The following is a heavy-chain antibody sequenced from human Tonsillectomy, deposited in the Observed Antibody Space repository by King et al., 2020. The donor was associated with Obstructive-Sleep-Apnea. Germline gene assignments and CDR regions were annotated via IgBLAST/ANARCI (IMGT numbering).Heavy chain of an antibody. CDR1: GFTYDDYA. CDR3: AKDKSRGWYGPADY. V-gene: IGHV3-9*01. Sequence: VQLVESGGGLVQPGRSLRLSCVASGFTYDDYAMHWVRQAPGKGLEWVSGISWNSGSIGYADSVKGRFTISRDSAKNALYLQMNSLRAEDTAFYYCAKDKSRGWYGPADYWGQGTLVTVSS. D-gene: IGHD6-19*01. J-gene: IGHJ4*02. CDR2: ISWNSGSI.